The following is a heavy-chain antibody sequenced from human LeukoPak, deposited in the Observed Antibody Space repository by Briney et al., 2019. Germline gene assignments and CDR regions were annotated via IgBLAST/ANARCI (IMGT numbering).Heavy chain of an antibody. V-gene: IGHV7-4-1*02. CDR1: GYTFTSYA. Sequence: ASVKVSCKASGYTFTSYAMNWVRQAPGQGLEWMGWINTNTGNPTYAQGFTGRFVFSLDTSVSTAYLQISSLKAEDTAVYYCARDSNRMVATLDYFDYWGQGTLVTVSS. D-gene: IGHD5-12*01. CDR3: ARDSNRMVATLDYFDY. CDR2: INTNTGNP. J-gene: IGHJ4*02.